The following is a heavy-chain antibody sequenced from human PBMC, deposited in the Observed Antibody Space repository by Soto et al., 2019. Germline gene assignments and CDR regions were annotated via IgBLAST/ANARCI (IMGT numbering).Heavy chain of an antibody. J-gene: IGHJ6*02. CDR1: GFTFSNSW. Sequence: EVQLVESGGGLVQPGESLRLSCAASGFTFSNSWMSWVRQAPGKGLEWVANIKEDGSEKDYVDPVKGRFTITRDNAKNSLYLQMNNLRAEDTDVYFCTRKSFGMDVWGQGTTVTVSS. V-gene: IGHV3-7*03. D-gene: IGHD1-26*01. CDR3: TRKSFGMDV. CDR2: IKEDGSEK.